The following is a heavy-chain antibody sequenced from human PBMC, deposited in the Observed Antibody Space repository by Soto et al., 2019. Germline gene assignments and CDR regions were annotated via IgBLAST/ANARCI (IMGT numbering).Heavy chain of an antibody. CDR2: ISSSGSTI. J-gene: IGHJ3*02. CDR3: ARDGLNSSGYYRYDAFDI. Sequence: PGGSLRLSCAASGFTFSSYEMNWVRQAPGKGLEWVSYISSSGSTIYYADSVKGRFTISRDNAKNSLYLQMNSLRAEDTAVYYCARDGLNSSGYYRYDAFDIWGQGAMVTV. D-gene: IGHD3-22*01. CDR1: GFTFSSYE. V-gene: IGHV3-48*03.